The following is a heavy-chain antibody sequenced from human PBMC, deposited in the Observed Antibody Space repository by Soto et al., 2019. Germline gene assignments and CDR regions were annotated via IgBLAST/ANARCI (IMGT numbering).Heavy chain of an antibody. J-gene: IGHJ5*02. Sequence: GASVKVSCKASGYTFTSYGISWVRQAPGQGLEWMGWISAYNGNTNYAQKLQGRVTMTTDTSTSTAYMELRSLRSDDAAVYYCARGVVVAGNKWFAPWGQGTLVTVSS. CDR1: GYTFTSYG. CDR2: ISAYNGNT. V-gene: IGHV1-18*01. CDR3: ARGVVVAGNKWFAP. D-gene: IGHD2-15*01.